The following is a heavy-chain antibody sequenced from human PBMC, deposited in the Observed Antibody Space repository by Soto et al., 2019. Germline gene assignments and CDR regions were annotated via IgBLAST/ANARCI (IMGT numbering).Heavy chain of an antibody. V-gene: IGHV3-30-3*01. CDR1: GFDFDNYA. CDR2: ISSDGGIQ. CDR3: AKEDRGFDY. Sequence: PGGSLRLSCAASGFDFDNYAIHWVRQAPGKGLQWVAVISSDGGIQYYADSVKGRFTISRDNSKNTLYLQMNSLRAEDTAVYYCAKEDRGFDYWGQGTLVTVS. D-gene: IGHD3-10*01. J-gene: IGHJ4*02.